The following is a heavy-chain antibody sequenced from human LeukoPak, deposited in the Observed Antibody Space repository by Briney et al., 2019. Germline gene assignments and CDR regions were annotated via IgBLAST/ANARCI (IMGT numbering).Heavy chain of an antibody. D-gene: IGHD3-3*01. V-gene: IGHV1-2*02. CDR1: GYTFTGYY. J-gene: IGHJ4*02. CDR3: ARDHTLGTDLYDFWSGYYSDSFDY. CDR2: INPNSGGT. Sequence: ASVKVSCKASGYTFTGYYMHWVRQAPGQGLEWMGWINPNSGGTNYAQKFQGRVTMTRDTSISTAYMELSRLRSDDTAVYYCARDHTLGTDLYDFWSGYYSDSFDYWGQGTLVTVSS.